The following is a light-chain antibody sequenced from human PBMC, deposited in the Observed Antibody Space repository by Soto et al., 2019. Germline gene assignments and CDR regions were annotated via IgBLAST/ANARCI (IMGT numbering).Light chain of an antibody. V-gene: IGKV1-39*01. Sequence: DIQLNQSPSSMSAYVGDRVTVACRPSQSISIYLNWYQQKPGKPPKLLIFAASILQTGVPSRFIGSGAVTDFILTISGLQPEDFATYYCQQSYKAPSFGGGTKVDIK. J-gene: IGKJ4*01. CDR2: AAS. CDR1: QSISIY. CDR3: QQSYKAPS.